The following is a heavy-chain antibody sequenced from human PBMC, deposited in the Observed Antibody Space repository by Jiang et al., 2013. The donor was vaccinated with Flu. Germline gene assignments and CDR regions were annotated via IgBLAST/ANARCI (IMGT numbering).Heavy chain of an antibody. D-gene: IGHD5-18*01. CDR1: GGSISSYY. CDR3: ARDRVTAPYYYGMDV. CDR2: IYYSGST. Sequence: GPGLVKPSQTLSLTCAVSGGSISSYYWSWIRQPPGKGLEWIGYIYYSGSTYYNPSLKSRVTISVDTSKNQFSLKLSSVTAADTAVYYCARDRVTAPYYYGMDVWGQGTTVTVS. J-gene: IGHJ6*02. V-gene: IGHV4-30-4*08.